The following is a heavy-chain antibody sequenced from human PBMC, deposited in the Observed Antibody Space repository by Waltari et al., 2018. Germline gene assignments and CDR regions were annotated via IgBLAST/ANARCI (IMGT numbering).Heavy chain of an antibody. CDR3: VKDTTPGGLDY. D-gene: IGHD3-16*01. CDR2: IMWNRDRI. V-gene: IGHV3-9*01. CDR1: GSTVRDYA. Sequence: EVRLVESGGGLVQPGRSLGLSCAASGSTVRDYAVHWVRQARGRGVGGVSGIMWNRDRIDYADSLKGRVNISRNNDKKSLYLQRNSLRAEDTAFYYCVKDTTPGGLDYWGQGTLVTVSS. J-gene: IGHJ4*02.